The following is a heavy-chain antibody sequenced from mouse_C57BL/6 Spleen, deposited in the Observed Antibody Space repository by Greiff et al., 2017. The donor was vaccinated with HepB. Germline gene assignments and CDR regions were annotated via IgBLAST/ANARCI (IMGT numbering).Heavy chain of an antibody. CDR1: GFNIKDDY. CDR2: IDPENGDT. D-gene: IGHD1-1*01. Sequence: VQLQQSGAELVRPGASVKLSCTASGFNIKDDYMHWVKQRPEQGLEWIGWIDPENGDTEYASKFQGKATITADTSSNPAYLQLSSLTSEDTAVYYCTRSYYYGSSSMDYWGQGTSVTVSS. J-gene: IGHJ4*01. CDR3: TRSYYYGSSSMDY. V-gene: IGHV14-4*01.